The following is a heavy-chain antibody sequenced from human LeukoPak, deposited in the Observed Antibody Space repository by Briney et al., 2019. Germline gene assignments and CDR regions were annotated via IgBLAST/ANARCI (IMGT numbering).Heavy chain of an antibody. CDR1: GYAFTSYG. D-gene: IGHD6-13*01. Sequence: ASVKVSCKASGYAFTSYGISWVRQAPGQGLEWMGWISAYNGNTNYAQKLQGRVTMTTDTSTSTAYMELRSLRSDDTAVYYCARAPQEDSSSWYAYYFDYWGQGTLVTVSS. J-gene: IGHJ4*02. V-gene: IGHV1-18*01. CDR3: ARAPQEDSSSWYAYYFDY. CDR2: ISAYNGNT.